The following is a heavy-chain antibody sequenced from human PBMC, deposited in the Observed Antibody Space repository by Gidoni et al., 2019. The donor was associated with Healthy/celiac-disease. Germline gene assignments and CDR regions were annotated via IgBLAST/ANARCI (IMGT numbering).Heavy chain of an antibody. CDR1: GFTFSSSA. V-gene: IGHV3-30-3*01. J-gene: IGHJ4*02. CDR3: AREVSPARIMDY. D-gene: IGHD3-16*01. Sequence: QVQLVESGGGVVQPGRSLRLSCAASGFTFSSSAMHWVRQAPGKGLEWVAVISYDGSNKYYADSVKGRFTISRDNSKNTLYLQMNSLRAEDTAVYYCAREVSPARIMDYWGQGTLVTVSS. CDR2: ISYDGSNK.